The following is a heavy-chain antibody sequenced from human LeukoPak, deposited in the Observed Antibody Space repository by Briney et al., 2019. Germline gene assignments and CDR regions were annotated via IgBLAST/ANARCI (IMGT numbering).Heavy chain of an antibody. V-gene: IGHV3-23*01. CDR1: GFTFSSYA. CDR2: ISGSGGST. D-gene: IGHD6-6*01. CDR3: AKAFLRFHSSSFDY. J-gene: IGHJ4*02. Sequence: GGSLRLSCAASGFTFSSYAMSWVRQAPGKRLEWVSAISGSGGSTYYADSVKGRFTISRDNSKNTLYLQMNSLRAEDTAVYYCAKAFLRFHSSSFDYWGQGTLVTVSS.